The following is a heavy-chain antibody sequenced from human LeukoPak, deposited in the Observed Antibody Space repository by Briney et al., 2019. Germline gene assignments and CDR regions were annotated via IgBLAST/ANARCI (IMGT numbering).Heavy chain of an antibody. J-gene: IGHJ5*02. CDR2: IYYSGST. V-gene: IGHV4-39*01. CDR3: ATPLAVAGWFDP. D-gene: IGHD6-19*01. CDR1: GGSISSSGYY. Sequence: SETLSLTCTVSGGSISSSGYYWGWIRQPPGKGLEWIGSIYYSGSTYYNPSLKSRVTISVDTSKNQFSLKLSSVTAADTAVYYCATPLAVAGWFDPWGQGTLVTVSS.